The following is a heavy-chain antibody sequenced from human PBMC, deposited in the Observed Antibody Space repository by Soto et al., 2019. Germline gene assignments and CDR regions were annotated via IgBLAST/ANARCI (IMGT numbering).Heavy chain of an antibody. D-gene: IGHD6-13*01. CDR3: ARQTGLIRVYPDY. Sequence: ASVKVSCKASGYTFTGYYMHWVRQAPGQGLEWMGWINPNSGGTNYAQKFQGRVTMTRDTSISTAYMELSRLRSDDTAVYYCARQTGLIRVYPDYWGQGTLVTVSS. J-gene: IGHJ4*02. CDR1: GYTFTGYY. V-gene: IGHV1-2*02. CDR2: INPNSGGT.